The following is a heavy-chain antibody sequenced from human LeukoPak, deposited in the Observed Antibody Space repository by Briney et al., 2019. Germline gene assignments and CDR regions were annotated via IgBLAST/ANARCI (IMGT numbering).Heavy chain of an antibody. D-gene: IGHD3-22*01. CDR3: AKDKGRANYDSSGYYDAAFDI. CDR1: GFTFTNFA. CDR2: ISGGSSST. Sequence: PGGSLRLSCAASGFTFTNFARSWVRQAPGKGLEWVSAISGGSSSTYYADSVKGRFTISRDNSKNTLYLQMSSLRAEDTAVYYCAKDKGRANYDSSGYYDAAFDIWRQGTMVTVSS. J-gene: IGHJ3*02. V-gene: IGHV3-23*01.